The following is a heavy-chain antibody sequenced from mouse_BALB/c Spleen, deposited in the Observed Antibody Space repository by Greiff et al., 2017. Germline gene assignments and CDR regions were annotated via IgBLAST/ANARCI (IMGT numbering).Heavy chain of an antibody. CDR1: GFSLTSYG. V-gene: IGHV2-2*02. Sequence: VMLVESGPGLVQPSQSLSITCTVSGFSLTSYGVHWVRQSPGKGLEWLGVIWSGGSTDYNAAFISRLSISKDNSKSQVFFKMNSLQANDTAIYYCARIDYDYDESMDYWGQGTSVTVSS. CDR2: IWSGGST. J-gene: IGHJ4*01. D-gene: IGHD2-4*01. CDR3: ARIDYDYDESMDY.